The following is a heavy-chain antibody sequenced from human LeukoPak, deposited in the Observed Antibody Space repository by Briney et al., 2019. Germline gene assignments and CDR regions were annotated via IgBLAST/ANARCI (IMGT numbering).Heavy chain of an antibody. D-gene: IGHD2-21*01. CDR2: IGNTET. Sequence: GGSLRLSCXXSXXTFNTNAXSWVRQAPGKGLEWVSTIGNTETFYADSVTGRFTISRDNSKNTVYLHMNSLRVDDTAVYYCAKDWIQFNRVFDCFDSWGQGTLVTVSS. CDR3: AKDWIQFNRVFDCFDS. CDR1: XXTFNTNA. V-gene: IGHV3-23*01. J-gene: IGHJ4*02.